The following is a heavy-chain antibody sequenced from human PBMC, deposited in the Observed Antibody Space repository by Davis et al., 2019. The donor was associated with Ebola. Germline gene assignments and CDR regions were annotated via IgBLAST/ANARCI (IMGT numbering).Heavy chain of an antibody. CDR3: ARGGEVLLWFGELFDY. V-gene: IGHV1-18*04. CDR1: GYTFTSYG. J-gene: IGHJ4*02. D-gene: IGHD3-10*01. Sequence: ASVKVSCKASGYTFTSYGISWVRQAPGQGLEWMGWISAYNGNTNYAQKLQGRVTMTRDTSTSTVYMELSSLRSDDTAVYYCARGGEVLLWFGELFDYWGQGTLVTVSS. CDR2: ISAYNGNT.